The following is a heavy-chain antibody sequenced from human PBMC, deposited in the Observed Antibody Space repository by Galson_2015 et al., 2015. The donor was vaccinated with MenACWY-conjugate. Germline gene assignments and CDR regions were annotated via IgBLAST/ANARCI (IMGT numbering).Heavy chain of an antibody. CDR1: GYTFNDYY. CDR2: IDPSSGGA. CDR3: ARYRGAYSYEKSDP. Sequence: SVKVSCKASGYTFNDYYIHWVRQAPGQGLEWMGWIDPSSGGATSAPKFQGWVTMTRDTSTTTAYMEVSRLKSDDTAIYYCARYRGAYSYEKSDPWGQGTLVAVPS. J-gene: IGHJ5*02. D-gene: IGHD5-12*01. V-gene: IGHV1-2*04.